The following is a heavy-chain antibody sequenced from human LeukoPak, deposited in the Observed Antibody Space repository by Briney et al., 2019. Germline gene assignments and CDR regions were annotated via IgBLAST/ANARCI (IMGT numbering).Heavy chain of an antibody. CDR1: GFTFSSYA. V-gene: IGHV3-30*04. CDR3: ARGGRHIVVVTSKHLDY. Sequence: TGGSLRLSCAASGFTFSSYAMHWVRQAPGKGLEWVAVISYDGSNKYYADSVKGRFTISRDNSKNTLYLQMNSLRAEDTAVYYCARGGRHIVVVTSKHLDYWGQGTLVTVSS. CDR2: ISYDGSNK. J-gene: IGHJ4*02. D-gene: IGHD2-21*02.